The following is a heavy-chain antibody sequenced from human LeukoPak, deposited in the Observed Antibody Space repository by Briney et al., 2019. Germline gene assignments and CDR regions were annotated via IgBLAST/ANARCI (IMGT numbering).Heavy chain of an antibody. Sequence: SEILSLTCTVSGVSISSSNSYWGWIRQPPGKGLEWIGSIYYSGNTYYNASLKSQVSISIDTSKNQFSLRLTSVTAADTAVYYCAREDGYSIDYWGQGTLVTVSS. CDR3: AREDGYSIDY. J-gene: IGHJ4*02. CDR1: GVSISSSNSY. D-gene: IGHD5-18*01. V-gene: IGHV4-39*02. CDR2: IYYSGNT.